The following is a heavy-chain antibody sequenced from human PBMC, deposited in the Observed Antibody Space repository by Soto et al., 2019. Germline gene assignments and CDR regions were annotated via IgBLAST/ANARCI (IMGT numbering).Heavy chain of an antibody. J-gene: IGHJ4*02. CDR2: IDWDDDK. CDR1: GFSLSTSGMC. CDR3: ARIKFSSRHIDY. V-gene: IGHV2-70*01. Sequence: SGPTLVNPTQTLTLTRTFSGFSLSTSGMCVSWIRQPPGKALEWLALIDWDDDKYYSTSLKTRLTIYKDTSKNQVVLTMTNMDPVDTATYYCARIKFSSRHIDYWGQGTLVTVSS. D-gene: IGHD6-19*01.